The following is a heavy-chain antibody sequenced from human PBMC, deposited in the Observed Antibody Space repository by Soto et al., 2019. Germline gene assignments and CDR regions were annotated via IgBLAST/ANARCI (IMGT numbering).Heavy chain of an antibody. CDR2: IIPIFGTA. CDR1: VGTFSSYA. Sequence: QVQLVQSGAEVKKPGSSVKVSCKASVGTFSSYAISWVRQAPGQGLEWMGGIIPIFGTANYAQKFQGRVTITADESTSTAYMELSSLRSEDTAVYYCARETLRSAGTGTFDYWGQGTLVTVSS. J-gene: IGHJ4*02. CDR3: ARETLRSAGTGTFDY. V-gene: IGHV1-69*12. D-gene: IGHD6-13*01.